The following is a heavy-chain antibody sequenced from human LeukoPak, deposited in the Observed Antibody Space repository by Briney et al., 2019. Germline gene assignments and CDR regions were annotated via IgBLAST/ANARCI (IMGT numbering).Heavy chain of an antibody. CDR2: IYHSGST. CDR3: ARVKVAPREYYFDY. J-gene: IGHJ4*02. D-gene: IGHD3-10*01. V-gene: IGHV4-38-2*02. Sequence: SETLSLTCTVSGYSISSGYYWGWIRQPPGKGLEWIGSIYHSGSTYYNPSLKSRVTISVDTSKNQFSLKLSSVTAADTAVYYCARVKVAPREYYFDYWGQGTLVTVSS. CDR1: GYSISSGYY.